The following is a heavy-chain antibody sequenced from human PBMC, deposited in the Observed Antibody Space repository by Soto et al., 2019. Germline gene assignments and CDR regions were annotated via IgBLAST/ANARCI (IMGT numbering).Heavy chain of an antibody. V-gene: IGHV3-7*01. J-gene: IGHJ4*02. CDR1: GFTFSTYW. D-gene: IGHD2-15*01. CDR2: IRKDGSEK. CDR3: AKDWSHCIDF. Sequence: GGSLRLSCAASGFTFSTYWMNWVRQAPGKGLEWVANIRKDGSEKNYVDSVKGRFTISRDNAESTVYLQMNSLRAEDTGVYYCAKDWSHCIDFWGQGT.